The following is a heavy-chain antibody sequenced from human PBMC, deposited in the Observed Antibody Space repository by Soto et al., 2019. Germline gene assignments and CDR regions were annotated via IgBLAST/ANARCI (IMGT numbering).Heavy chain of an antibody. CDR3: ARDGPNGSGSPYYYYGMDV. V-gene: IGHV4-31*03. CDR2: IYYSGST. J-gene: IGHJ6*02. D-gene: IGHD3-10*01. CDR1: GGSISSGGYY. Sequence: NPSETLSLTCTVSGGSISSGGYYWSWIRQHPGKGLEWIGYIYYSGSTYYNPSLKSRVTISVDTSKNQFSLKLSSVTAADTAVYYCARDGPNGSGSPYYYYGMDVWGQGTTVTVSS.